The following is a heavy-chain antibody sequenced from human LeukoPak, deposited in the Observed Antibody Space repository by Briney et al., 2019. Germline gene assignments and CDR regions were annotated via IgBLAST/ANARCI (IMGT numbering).Heavy chain of an antibody. D-gene: IGHD6-13*01. CDR1: GFTFSDYY. CDR2: ISSSGSTI. CDR3: AREDGSSWYRGYFDY. V-gene: IGHV3-11*01. Sequence: GGSLRLSCVASGFTFSDYYMSWIRQAPGKGLEWVSYISSSGSTIYYADSVKGRFTISRDNAKNSLYLQMNSLRAEDTAVYYCAREDGSSWYRGYFDYWGQGTLVTVSS. J-gene: IGHJ4*02.